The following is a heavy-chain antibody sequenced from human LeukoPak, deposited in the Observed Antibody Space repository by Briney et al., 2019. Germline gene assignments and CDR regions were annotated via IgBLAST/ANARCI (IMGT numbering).Heavy chain of an antibody. J-gene: IGHJ5*02. CDR2: INHSGST. D-gene: IGHD3-10*01. CDR3: ARDRLWFGEYGFDP. V-gene: IGHV4-34*01. Sequence: SETLSLTCAVYGGSFSGYYWSWIRQPPGKGLEWIGEINHSGSTNYNPSLKSRVTISVDTSKNQFSLKLSSATAADTAVYYCARDRLWFGEYGFDPWGQGTLATVSS. CDR1: GGSFSGYY.